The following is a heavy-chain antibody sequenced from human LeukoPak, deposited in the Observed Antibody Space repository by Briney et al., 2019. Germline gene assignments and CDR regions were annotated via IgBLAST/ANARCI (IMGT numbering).Heavy chain of an antibody. J-gene: IGHJ6*04. D-gene: IGHD3-10*02. Sequence: PGGSLRLSCAASGFTFSRYTMNWVRQAPGKGLEWVSSISSSSSYIYYADSMKGRFTISRDNAKKSLYLQMNSLRAEDTAVYYCAELGITMIGGVWGKGTTVTISS. CDR3: AELGITMIGGV. CDR1: GFTFSRYT. V-gene: IGHV3-21*01. CDR2: ISSSSSYI.